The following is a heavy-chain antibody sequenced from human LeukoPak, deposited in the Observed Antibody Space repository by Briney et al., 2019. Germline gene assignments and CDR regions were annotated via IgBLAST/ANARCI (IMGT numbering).Heavy chain of an antibody. Sequence: ASVKVSCKASGYTFTSYGISWVRQAPGQGLEWMGWISAYNGNTNYAQKLQGRVTMTTDTSTSTAYMELRSLRSDDTAVYYCARFCSSTSCYDSRDYWGQGTLVTVSS. J-gene: IGHJ4*02. CDR1: GYTFTSYG. CDR2: ISAYNGNT. V-gene: IGHV1-18*01. D-gene: IGHD2-2*01. CDR3: ARFCSSTSCYDSRDY.